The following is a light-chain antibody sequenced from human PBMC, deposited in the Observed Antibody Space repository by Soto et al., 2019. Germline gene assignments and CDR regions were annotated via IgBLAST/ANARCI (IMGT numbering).Light chain of an antibody. V-gene: IGKV3-20*01. Sequence: EIVLTQSPGTLSLSPGERATLSCRASQSVSSSYLAWYQQKPGQTPRLLIYCASSRATGIPDRFSGSGSGTDFPLTISRLESEDFAVYYCQQYGSSPLFTFGPGTKVDIK. CDR1: QSVSSSY. CDR2: CAS. J-gene: IGKJ3*01. CDR3: QQYGSSPLFT.